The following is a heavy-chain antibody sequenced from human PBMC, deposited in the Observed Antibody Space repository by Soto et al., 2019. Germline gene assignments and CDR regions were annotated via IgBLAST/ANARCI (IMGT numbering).Heavy chain of an antibody. Sequence: QITLKESGPTLVKPTQTLTLTCTFSGFSLSTRPVGVGWIRQPPGQALEWLALVYWDDDKRYNPSLKSRLTSTIDTSKTQVVLTMTNIDPVDTATYYCAHRQLYNGAWNEGTFDYWGEGTLVTVSS. D-gene: IGHD1-1*01. V-gene: IGHV2-5*02. CDR3: AHRQLYNGAWNEGTFDY. CDR2: VYWDDDK. J-gene: IGHJ4*02. CDR1: GFSLSTRPVG.